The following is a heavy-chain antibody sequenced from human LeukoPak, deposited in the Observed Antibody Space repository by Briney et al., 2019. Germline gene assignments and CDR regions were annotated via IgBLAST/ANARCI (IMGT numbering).Heavy chain of an antibody. CDR1: GYTFTGYY. CDR3: ARVQLGYCSSTSCYPTFDY. Sequence: ASVKVSCKASGYTFTGYYMHWVRQAPGQGLEWMGWINPNSGGTNYAQKFQGRVTMTRDTSISTAYMERSRLRSDDTAVYYCARVQLGYCSSTSCYPTFDYWGQGTLVTVSS. J-gene: IGHJ4*02. CDR2: INPNSGGT. D-gene: IGHD2-2*01. V-gene: IGHV1-2*02.